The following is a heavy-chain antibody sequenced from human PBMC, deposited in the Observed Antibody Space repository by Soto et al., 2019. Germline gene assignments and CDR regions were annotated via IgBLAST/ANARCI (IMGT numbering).Heavy chain of an antibody. CDR1: GFTFSSYG. J-gene: IGHJ4*02. V-gene: IGHV3-30*18. CDR3: AKDSSWLGGDYFDY. Sequence: PGGSLRLSCAASGFTFSSYGMHWVRQAPGKGLEWVAVISYDGSNKYYADSVKGRFTISRDNSKNTLYLQMNSLRAEDTAVYYCAKDSSWLGGDYFDYWGQGTLVTVSS. CDR2: ISYDGSNK. D-gene: IGHD5-12*01.